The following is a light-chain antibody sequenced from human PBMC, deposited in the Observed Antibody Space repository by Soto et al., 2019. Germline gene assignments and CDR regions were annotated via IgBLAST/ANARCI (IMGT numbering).Light chain of an antibody. CDR2: GAS. V-gene: IGKV3-15*01. J-gene: IGKJ1*01. CDR3: QQYNNCRT. CDR1: QSVSSN. Sequence: EIVSTQSPATLSVSQAETATLSCRASQSVSSNLGWYQQTPGQAPRLLFYGASTRAAGIPARFSGSGSGKEFTLTSSSLQADDLAVYYRQQYNNCRTFGQGTKVDIK.